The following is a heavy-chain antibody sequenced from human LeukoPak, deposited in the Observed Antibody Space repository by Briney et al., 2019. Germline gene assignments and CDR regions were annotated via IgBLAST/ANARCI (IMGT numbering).Heavy chain of an antibody. D-gene: IGHD3-9*01. J-gene: IGHJ3*02. CDR1: GGTFSTYA. V-gene: IGHV1-69*13. CDR3: ARDDGRYFDRLGHDAFDI. CDR2: IIPIFGTS. Sequence: ASVKVSCKASGGTFSTYAISWVRQAPGQGLEWMGGIIPIFGTSNYAQKFQGRVTITADESTSTAYMELSSLRSEDTAVYYCARDDGRYFDRLGHDAFDIWGQGTLVTVSS.